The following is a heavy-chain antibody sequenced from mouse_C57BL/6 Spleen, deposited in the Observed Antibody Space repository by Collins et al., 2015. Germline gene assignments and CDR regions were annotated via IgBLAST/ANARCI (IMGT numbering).Heavy chain of an antibody. Sequence: QVQLQQPGAELVRPGSSVKLSCKASGYTFTSYWMHWVKQRPIQGLEWIGNIDPSDSGTHYNQKFKDKATLTVDKSSSTAYMQLSSLTSEDSAVYYCARPDGWVFAYWGQGTLVTVSA. D-gene: IGHD1-2*01. CDR3: ARPDGWVFAY. V-gene: IGHV1-52*01. CDR2: IDPSDSGT. CDR1: GYTFTSYW. J-gene: IGHJ3*01.